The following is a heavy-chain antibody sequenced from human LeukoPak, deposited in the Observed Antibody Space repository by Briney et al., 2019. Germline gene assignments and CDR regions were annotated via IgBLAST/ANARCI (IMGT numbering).Heavy chain of an antibody. V-gene: IGHV3-23*01. Sequence: GGSLILSCAASGFTFSVHSMTWVRQAPGKGLEWVSGISASGDATYYADSVKGRFTISRDNSKNTLDLQMNSLRVDDTAVYYCTKWAGYADSWGQGTLVTVSS. CDR3: TKWAGYADS. CDR2: ISASGDAT. J-gene: IGHJ4*02. CDR1: GFTFSVHS. D-gene: IGHD5-12*01.